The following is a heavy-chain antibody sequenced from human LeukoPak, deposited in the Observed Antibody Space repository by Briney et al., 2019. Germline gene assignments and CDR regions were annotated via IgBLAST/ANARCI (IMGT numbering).Heavy chain of an antibody. Sequence: GGSLRLSCAASEFSVGSNYMTWARQAPGKGLEWVSLIYSGGSTYYADSVKGRFTISRDNSKNTLYLQMNSLRAEDTAVYYCAKSNLPYSGSYNDYWGQGTLVTVSS. CDR1: EFSVGSNY. D-gene: IGHD1-26*01. CDR3: AKSNLPYSGSYNDY. CDR2: IYSGGST. V-gene: IGHV3-66*01. J-gene: IGHJ4*02.